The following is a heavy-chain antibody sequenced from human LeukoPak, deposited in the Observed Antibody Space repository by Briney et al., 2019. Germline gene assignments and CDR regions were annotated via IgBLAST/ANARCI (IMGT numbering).Heavy chain of an antibody. CDR2: IWYDGSNK. D-gene: IGHD5-18*01. Sequence: QPGGSLRLSCAASGFTFSSYGMHWVRQAPGKGLEWVAVIWYDGSNKYYADSVKGRFTISRDNAKNSLYLQMNSLRAEDTAVYYCARDVDTAMPTGDAFDIWGQGTMVTVSS. CDR3: ARDVDTAMPTGDAFDI. CDR1: GFTFSSYG. J-gene: IGHJ3*02. V-gene: IGHV3-33*01.